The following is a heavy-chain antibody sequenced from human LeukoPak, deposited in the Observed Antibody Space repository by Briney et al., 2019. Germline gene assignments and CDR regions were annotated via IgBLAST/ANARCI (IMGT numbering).Heavy chain of an antibody. CDR3: ARGAGHSGYDLLDF. V-gene: IGHV3-7*02. D-gene: IGHD5-12*01. J-gene: IGHJ4*02. CDR1: GFTFSSYW. Sequence: PGGSLRLSCADSGFTFSSYWMNWVRQAPGEGLEWVAHIKHDGSEKYYANFVKGRFTISRDNAKNSLYLQMDSLRAEDTAVYYCARGAGHSGYDLLDFWGQGTLVTVSS. CDR2: IKHDGSEK.